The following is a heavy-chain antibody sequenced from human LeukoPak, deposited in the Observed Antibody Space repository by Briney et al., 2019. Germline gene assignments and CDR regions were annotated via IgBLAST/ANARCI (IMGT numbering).Heavy chain of an antibody. CDR3: ARDGYCSSTSCSAVYYYYGMDV. Sequence: GASVKVSSKASGSTFTTYYMHWVRQAPCQGLEWRGIINLSGGSTSYAQKFQGRVTMTRDTSTSTVYMELRSRRSDDTAVYYCARDGYCSSTSCSAVYYYYGMDVWGQGTTVTVSS. D-gene: IGHD2-2*01. V-gene: IGHV1-46*01. CDR1: GSTFTTYY. J-gene: IGHJ6*02. CDR2: INLSGGST.